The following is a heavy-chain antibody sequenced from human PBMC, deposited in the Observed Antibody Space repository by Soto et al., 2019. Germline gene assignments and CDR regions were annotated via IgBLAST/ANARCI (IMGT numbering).Heavy chain of an antibody. J-gene: IGHJ4*02. CDR2: INHSGST. D-gene: IGHD3-10*01. CDR1: GGSFSGYY. V-gene: IGHV4-34*01. Sequence: QVQLQQWGAGLLKPSETLSLTCAVYGGSFSGYYWSWIRQPPGKGLEWIGEINHSGSTNYNPSLTSRVTISVDTSKNQFSLKLSSVTAADTAVYYCARALHELANDYWGQGTLVTVSS. CDR3: ARALHELANDY.